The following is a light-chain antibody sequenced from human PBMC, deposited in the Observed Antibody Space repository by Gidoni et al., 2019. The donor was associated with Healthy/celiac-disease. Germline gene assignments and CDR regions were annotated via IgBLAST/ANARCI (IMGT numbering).Light chain of an antibody. CDR3: QEYKNWPPWT. Sequence: EIVMTQSPATLSVSPGERATLSCRASQSVSSNLAWYQQKPGQAPRLLIYGASTRATGIPARFRGSGSGTEFNFTISSMQSEDVAVDNCQEYKNWPPWTFGQGTKVEIK. CDR1: QSVSSN. V-gene: IGKV3-15*01. J-gene: IGKJ1*01. CDR2: GAS.